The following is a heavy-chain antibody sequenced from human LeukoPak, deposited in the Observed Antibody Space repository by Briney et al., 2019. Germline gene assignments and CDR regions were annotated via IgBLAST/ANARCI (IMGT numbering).Heavy chain of an antibody. J-gene: IGHJ4*02. CDR1: GFTFSNYG. Sequence: PGGSLRLSCAASGFTFSNYGMHWVRQAPGKGLEWVSFIRYDGSHKYYADSVKGRFTISRDTSKNTLYLQMNSLRAEDTAVFYCARLPAYCSSTSCYVDYWGQGTLVTVSS. CDR2: IRYDGSHK. D-gene: IGHD2-2*01. V-gene: IGHV3-30*02. CDR3: ARLPAYCSSTSCYVDY.